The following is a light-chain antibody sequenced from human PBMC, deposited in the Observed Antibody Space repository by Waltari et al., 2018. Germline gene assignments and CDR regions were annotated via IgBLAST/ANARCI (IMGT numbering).Light chain of an antibody. CDR2: GKN. J-gene: IGLJ2*01. CDR1: SLRSYY. V-gene: IGLV3-19*01. Sequence: SSELTQDPAVSVALGQTVRITCQGDSLRSYYANGYQQKPRQAPVLVIYGKNNRPSGIPDRFSGSSSGNTASLTVTGAQAEDEADYYCNSRDSSGNHVVFGGGTKLTVL. CDR3: NSRDSSGNHVV.